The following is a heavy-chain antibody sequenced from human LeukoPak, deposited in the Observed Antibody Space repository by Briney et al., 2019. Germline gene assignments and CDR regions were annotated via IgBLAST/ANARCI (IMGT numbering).Heavy chain of an antibody. V-gene: IGHV3-30*02. CDR2: IRYDGSNK. CDR1: GFTFSSYG. CDR3: AKDGNESAGDPAYYYYYYYMDV. J-gene: IGHJ6*03. D-gene: IGHD4-23*01. Sequence: GGSLRLSCAASGFTFSSYGMHWVRQAPGKGLEWVAFIRYDGSNKYYADSVKGRFTISRDNSKNTLYPQMNSLRAEDTAVYYCAKDGNESAGDPAYYYYYYYMDVWGKGTTVTISS.